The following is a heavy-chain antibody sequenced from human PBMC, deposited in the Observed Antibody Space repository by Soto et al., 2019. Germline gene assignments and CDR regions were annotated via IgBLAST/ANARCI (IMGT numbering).Heavy chain of an antibody. V-gene: IGHV4-31*03. CDR2: IYYSGST. CDR1: GGSISSGGYY. J-gene: IGHJ4*02. D-gene: IGHD6-19*01. CDR3: ARVSSSAWYRWYYFDR. Sequence: PSETLSLTCTVSGGSISSGGYYWSWIRQHPGKGLEWIGYIYYSGSTYYNPSLKSRVTISVDTSENQFSLKLSSVTAADTAVYYCARVSSSAWYRWYYFDRWGQGTLVTVSS.